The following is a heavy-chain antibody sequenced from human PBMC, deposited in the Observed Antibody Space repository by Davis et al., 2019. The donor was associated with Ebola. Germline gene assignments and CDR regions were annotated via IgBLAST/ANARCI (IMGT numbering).Heavy chain of an antibody. J-gene: IGHJ6*02. Sequence: ASVKVSCKASGYTFTSYYMHWVRQAPGQGLEWMGIINPSGGSTSYAQKFQGRVTMTRDTSTSTVYMELRRLRSDDTAVYYCARVDSRTVTYYYYGMDVWGQGTTVTVSS. CDR1: GYTFTSYY. D-gene: IGHD4-17*01. V-gene: IGHV1-46*01. CDR2: INPSGGST. CDR3: ARVDSRTVTYYYYGMDV.